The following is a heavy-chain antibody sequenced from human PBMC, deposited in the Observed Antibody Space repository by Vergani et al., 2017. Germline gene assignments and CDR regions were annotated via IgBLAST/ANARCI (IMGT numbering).Heavy chain of an antibody. CDR1: GFTFSSYG. CDR3: ARGGGLLEEPNFDP. Sequence: QVQLVESGGGVVQPGRSLRLSCAASGFTFSSYGMHWVRQAPGKGLEWVAVISYDGSNKYYADSVKGRFTISRDNSKNTLYLQMNSLRAEDTAVYYCARGGGLLEEPNFDPWGQGTLVTVSS. J-gene: IGHJ5*02. CDR2: ISYDGSNK. D-gene: IGHD3-16*01. V-gene: IGHV3-30*03.